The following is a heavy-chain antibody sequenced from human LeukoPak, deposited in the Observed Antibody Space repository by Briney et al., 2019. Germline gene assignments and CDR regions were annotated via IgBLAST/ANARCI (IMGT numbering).Heavy chain of an antibody. D-gene: IGHD6-13*01. V-gene: IGHV4-59*01. CDR2: IYYSGST. CDR3: ARDSWAAAGTLYYYYYGMDV. J-gene: IGHJ6*02. CDR1: GGSISSYY. Sequence: SETLSLTCTVSGGSISSYYWSWIRQPPGKGLEWIGYIYYSGSTNYNPSLKSRVTISVDTSKNQFSLKLSSVTAADTAVYYCARDSWAAAGTLYYYYYGMDVWGQGTRSPSP.